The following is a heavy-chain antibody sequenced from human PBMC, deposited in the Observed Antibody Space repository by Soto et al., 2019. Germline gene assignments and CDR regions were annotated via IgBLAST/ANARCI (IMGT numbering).Heavy chain of an antibody. J-gene: IGHJ4*02. Sequence: EVQLVESGGGLVKPGGSLRLSCAASGFTFSSYSMNWVRQAPGKGLEWVSSISSSSSYIYYADSVKGRFTISRDNAKNSLYRQMNSLRAEDTAVYYCARAEDYGDYNVDYWGQGTLFTVSS. V-gene: IGHV3-21*01. CDR2: ISSSSSYI. CDR1: GFTFSSYS. CDR3: ARAEDYGDYNVDY. D-gene: IGHD4-17*01.